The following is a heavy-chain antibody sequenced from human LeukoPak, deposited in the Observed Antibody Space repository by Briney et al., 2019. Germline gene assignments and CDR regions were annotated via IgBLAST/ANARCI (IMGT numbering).Heavy chain of an antibody. CDR1: GASISSTNFY. D-gene: IGHD3-3*01. J-gene: IGHJ4*02. CDR2: IYYSGTT. V-gene: IGHV4-39*01. Sequence: SETLSLTCTVSGASISSTNFYWGRIRQPPWKGLEWIGSIYYSGTTYYNPSLKSRVTISVDTSKKQFSLKLNSMTAADTAVYYCARLPRYDFWSWGQGTLVTVSS. CDR3: ARLPRYDFWS.